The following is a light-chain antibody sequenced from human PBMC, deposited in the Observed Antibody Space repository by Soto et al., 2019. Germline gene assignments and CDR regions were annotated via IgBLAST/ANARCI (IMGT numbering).Light chain of an antibody. V-gene: IGKV3-11*01. CDR2: DAS. J-gene: IGKJ4*01. CDR3: QQRSNWPLT. CDR1: QSINCH. Sequence: EIVLTQSPTTLSLSPGERATLSCRASQSINCHLAWYQQKPGQAPRLLMYDASNRATDIPARFSGSGSGTDFTLTISSLDPEDFAVYYCQQRSNWPLTFGGGTKVEIK.